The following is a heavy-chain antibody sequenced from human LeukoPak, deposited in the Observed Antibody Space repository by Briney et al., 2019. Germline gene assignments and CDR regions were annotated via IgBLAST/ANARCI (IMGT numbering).Heavy chain of an antibody. V-gene: IGHV3-74*01. D-gene: IGHD3-22*01. Sequence: EFLRLSCSASGFTFSSYWMHWVRQAPGKGLVWVSRINSDGSSTSYADSVKGRFTISRDNAKNTLYLQMNSLRAEDTAVYYCASLGYYDSSGWIDYWGQGTLVTVSS. J-gene: IGHJ4*02. CDR1: GFTFSSYW. CDR3: ASLGYYDSSGWIDY. CDR2: INSDGSST.